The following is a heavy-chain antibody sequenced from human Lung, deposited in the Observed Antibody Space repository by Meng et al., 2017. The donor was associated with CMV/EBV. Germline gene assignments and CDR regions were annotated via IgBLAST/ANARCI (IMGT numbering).Heavy chain of an antibody. J-gene: IGHJ6*02. CDR1: GFTFDDYA. Sequence: GGSLRLSCAASGFTFDDYAMHWVRQAPGKGLEWVSGISWNSGSIGYADSVKGRFTISRDRAKNSLYLQMNSLRAEDTALYYCAKDIGFGGHSLYGMGVWGQGTTVTVSS. D-gene: IGHD4-23*01. CDR3: AKDIGFGGHSLYGMGV. V-gene: IGHV3-9*01. CDR2: ISWNSGSI.